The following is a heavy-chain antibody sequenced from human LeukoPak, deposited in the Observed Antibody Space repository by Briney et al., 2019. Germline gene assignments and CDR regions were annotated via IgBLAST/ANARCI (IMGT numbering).Heavy chain of an antibody. J-gene: IGHJ6*02. V-gene: IGHV1-18*01. D-gene: IGHD2-15*01. CDR1: GYTFTSYG. CDR2: ISAYNGNT. CDR3: ASDWDPVVVDYYYGMDV. Sequence: ASVKVSCKASGYTFTSYGISWVRQAPGQGLEWMGWISAYNGNTNYAQKLQGRVTMTTDTSTSTAYMELRSLRSDDTAVYYCASDWDPVVVDYYYGMDVWGQGTTVTVSS.